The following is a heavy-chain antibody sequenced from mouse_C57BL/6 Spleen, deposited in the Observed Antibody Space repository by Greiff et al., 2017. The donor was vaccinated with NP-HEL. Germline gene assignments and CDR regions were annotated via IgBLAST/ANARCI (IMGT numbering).Heavy chain of an antibody. D-gene: IGHD2-1*01. J-gene: IGHJ3*01. V-gene: IGHV1-52*01. Sequence: QVQLQQPGAELVRPGSSVKLSCKASGYTFTSYWMHWVKQRPIQGLEWIGNIDPSDSETHYNQKFKDKATLTVDKSSSTAYMQLSSLTSEDSAVYYCVVLGNSAWFAYWGQGTLVTVSA. CDR1: GYTFTSYW. CDR2: IDPSDSET. CDR3: VVLGNSAWFAY.